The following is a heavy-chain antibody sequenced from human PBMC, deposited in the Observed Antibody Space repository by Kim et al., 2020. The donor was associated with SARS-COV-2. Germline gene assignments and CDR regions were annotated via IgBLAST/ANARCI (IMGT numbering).Heavy chain of an antibody. CDR1: GYSFSDFG. J-gene: IGHJ4*02. V-gene: IGHV1-18*01. Sequence: ASVKVSCKSSGYSFSDFGITWVRQVPGQGLEWMGWISTYNGNTNYLQKLQGRVTMAADTSTSTSYLELRSLTSDDTAVYFCARGAVSSTGRLDFWGQGTLVTVSS. D-gene: IGHD2-15*01. CDR3: ARGAVSSTGRLDF. CDR2: ISTYNGNT.